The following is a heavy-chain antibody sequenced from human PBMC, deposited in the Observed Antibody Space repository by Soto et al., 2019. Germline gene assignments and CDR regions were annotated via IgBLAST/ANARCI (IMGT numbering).Heavy chain of an antibody. CDR2: INQDGSEK. D-gene: IGHD5-12*01. Sequence: GGSLRLSCAASGFTFSSYWMSWVRLTPGNGLEWVASINQDGSEKYYVDSVKGRFTISRDNAKNSLYLQMSSLRAEDTAVYYCVCTLRGYRGYGAAYWGQGTLVTVSS. V-gene: IGHV3-7*03. CDR3: VCTLRGYRGYGAAY. J-gene: IGHJ4*02. CDR1: GFTFSSYW.